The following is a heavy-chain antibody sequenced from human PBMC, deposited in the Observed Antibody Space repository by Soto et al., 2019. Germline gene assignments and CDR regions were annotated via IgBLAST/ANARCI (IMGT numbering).Heavy chain of an antibody. CDR3: AMASFRISSLY. J-gene: IGHJ4*02. CDR1: GFTFSDYY. CDR2: ISSSGSTI. Sequence: GGSLRLSCAASGFTFSDYYMSWIRQAPGKGLEWVSYISSSGSTIYYADSVKGRFTISRDNAKNSLYLQMNSLRAEDTAVYYCAMASFRISSLYWGQGTLVTVYS. D-gene: IGHD3-16*01. V-gene: IGHV3-11*01.